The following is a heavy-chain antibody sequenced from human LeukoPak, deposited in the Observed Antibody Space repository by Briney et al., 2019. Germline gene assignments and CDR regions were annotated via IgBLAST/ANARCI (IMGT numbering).Heavy chain of an antibody. V-gene: IGHV3-53*01. CDR3: ARGKGMATATDFDY. Sequence: GGSLRLSCAASGFTVSSNYMSWVRQAPGKGLEWVSVIYSGGSTYYADSVKGRFTISRDNSKNTLYLQMNSLRAEDTAVYYCARGKGMATATDFDYWGQGTLVTVSS. D-gene: IGHD5-24*01. CDR2: IYSGGST. CDR1: GFTVSSNY. J-gene: IGHJ4*02.